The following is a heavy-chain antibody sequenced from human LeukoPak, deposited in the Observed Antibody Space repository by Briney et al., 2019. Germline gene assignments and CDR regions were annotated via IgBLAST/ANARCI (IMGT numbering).Heavy chain of an antibody. J-gene: IGHJ4*02. D-gene: IGHD5-18*01. CDR1: GFTFSSYA. Sequence: GGSLRLSCAASGFTFSSYAMSWVRQAPGKGLEWVSAISGSGGSTYYADSVKGRFTISRDNSKNTLYLQMNSLKTEDTAVYYCTTYVDTAMGDYWGQGTLVTVSS. CDR3: TTYVDTAMGDY. V-gene: IGHV3-23*01. CDR2: ISGSGGST.